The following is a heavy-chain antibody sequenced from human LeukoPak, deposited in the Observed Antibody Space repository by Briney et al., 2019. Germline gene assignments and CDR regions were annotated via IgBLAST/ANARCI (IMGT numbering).Heavy chain of an antibody. CDR1: GFTFRTYT. D-gene: IGHD3-22*01. CDR3: ARGPYDSSGYRFDY. J-gene: IGHJ4*02. V-gene: IGHV3-48*01. CDR2: ISGSSAFI. Sequence: GGSLRLSCAASGFTFRTYTINWVRQVPGKGLEWVSSISGSSAFIYYADSVKGRFTISRDNAQNAVYLQLSSLRVEDTAVYYCARGPYDSSGYRFDYWGQGTLVTVSS.